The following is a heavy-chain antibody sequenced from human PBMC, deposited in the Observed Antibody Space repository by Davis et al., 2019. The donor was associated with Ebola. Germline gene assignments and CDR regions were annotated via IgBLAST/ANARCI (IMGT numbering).Heavy chain of an antibody. CDR1: GFTFSSYA. CDR2: ISGSGGST. CDR3: AKEGWDLTPQGWFDP. D-gene: IGHD1-26*01. J-gene: IGHJ5*02. Sequence: PGGSLRLSCAASGFTFSSYAMSWVRQAPGKGLEWVSAISGSGGSTYYADSVKGRFTISRANSKNTLYLQMNSLSAEDTAVYYCAKEGWDLTPQGWFDPWGQGTLVTVSS. V-gene: IGHV3-23*01.